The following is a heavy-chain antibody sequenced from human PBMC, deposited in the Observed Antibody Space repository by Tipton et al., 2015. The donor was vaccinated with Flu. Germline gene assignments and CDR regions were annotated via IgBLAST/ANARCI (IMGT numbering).Heavy chain of an antibody. J-gene: IGHJ4*02. Sequence: SLRLSCAASGFTLSSYWMHWVRQAPGKGLVWVSEINGDGRTTKYADSVRGRFTISRDNAKNTVFLQLSSLSSEDTAVYYCARGGFLYGQDSWGQGTLVTVSS. D-gene: IGHD2-8*01. V-gene: IGHV3-74*03. CDR1: GFTLSSYW. CDR2: INGDGRTT. CDR3: ARGGFLYGQDS.